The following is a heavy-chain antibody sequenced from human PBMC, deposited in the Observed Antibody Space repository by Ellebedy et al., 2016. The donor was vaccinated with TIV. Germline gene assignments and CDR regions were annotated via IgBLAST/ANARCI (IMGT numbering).Heavy chain of an antibody. J-gene: IGHJ6*02. CDR2: INPNSGGT. CDR1: RYTFTGYY. D-gene: IGHD5-18*01. V-gene: IGHV1-2*04. Sequence: AASVKVSCKASRYTFTGYYMHWVRQAPGQGLEWMGWINPNSGGTYYAQKFQGWVTITRDTSASTAYMELSSLRSEDTAVYYCARDLLGFVGDTYGRSSFGMDVWGQGTTVTVSS. CDR3: ARDLLGFVGDTYGRSSFGMDV.